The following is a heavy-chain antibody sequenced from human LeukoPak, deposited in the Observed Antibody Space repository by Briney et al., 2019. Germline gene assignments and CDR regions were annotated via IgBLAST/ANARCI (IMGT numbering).Heavy chain of an antibody. J-gene: IGHJ5*02. Sequence: SETLSLTCTVSGGSISSSSYYWGWIRQPPGKGLEWIGSIYYSGSTYYNPSLKSRVTISVDTSKNQFSLKLSSVTAADTAVYYCARDNPDYDFGWFDPWGQGTLVTVSS. CDR3: ARDNPDYDFGWFDP. D-gene: IGHD3-3*01. CDR1: GGSISSSSYY. V-gene: IGHV4-39*02. CDR2: IYYSGST.